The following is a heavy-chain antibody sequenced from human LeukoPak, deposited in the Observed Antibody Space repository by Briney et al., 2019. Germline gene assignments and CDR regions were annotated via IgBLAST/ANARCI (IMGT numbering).Heavy chain of an antibody. CDR1: GGSISSSNW. CDR3: ARHERRGYTYGIEY. Sequence: SETLSLTCAVSGGSISSSNWWSWVRQPPGKGLEWIGEIYHSGSTNYNPSLKSRVTISVDKSKNQFSLKLTSVTAADTAVYYCARHERRGYTYGIEYWGQGALVTVSS. D-gene: IGHD5-18*01. V-gene: IGHV4-4*02. J-gene: IGHJ4*02. CDR2: IYHSGST.